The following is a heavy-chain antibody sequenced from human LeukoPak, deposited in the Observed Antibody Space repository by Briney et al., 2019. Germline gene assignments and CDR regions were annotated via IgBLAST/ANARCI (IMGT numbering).Heavy chain of an antibody. D-gene: IGHD5-18*01. CDR1: GYTFTGYY. CDR2: INPNSGGT. J-gene: IGHJ4*02. CDR3: ATAMTAMVTYYFDY. Sequence: ASVKVSCKASGYTFTGYYMHWVRQAPGQGLEWMGWINPNSGGTNYAQKFQGRVTMTRDTSISTAYMELSRLRSDDTAVYYCATAMTAMVTYYFDYWGQGTLVTVSS. V-gene: IGHV1-2*02.